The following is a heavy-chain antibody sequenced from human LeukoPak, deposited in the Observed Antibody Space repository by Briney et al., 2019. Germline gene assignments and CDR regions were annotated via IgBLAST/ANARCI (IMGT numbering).Heavy chain of an antibody. D-gene: IGHD3-3*01. V-gene: IGHV3-23*01. CDR2: ISASGGST. CDR3: ARAHGVTIFGVIMYDAFDV. J-gene: IGHJ3*01. CDR1: GFTFSSSA. Sequence: GGSLRLSCAASGFTFSSSAMSWVRQVPGKGLEWVSGISASGGSTSYADSVRGRFTISRDNSKNTLYVQMNSLRDEDTAVYYCARAHGVTIFGVIMYDAFDVWGQGTMVTVSS.